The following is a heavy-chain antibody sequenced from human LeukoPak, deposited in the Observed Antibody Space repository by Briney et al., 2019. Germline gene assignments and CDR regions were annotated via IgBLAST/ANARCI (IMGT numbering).Heavy chain of an antibody. V-gene: IGHV1-2*02. CDR1: GYTFTGYY. Sequence: GASVKVSCKASGYTFTGYYMHWVRQAPGQGLEWMGWINPNSGGTNYAQKFQGRVTMTSDTSITTAYMELSSLKSDDTAMYYCVRIYRGPDYWGQGTLVTVSS. CDR3: VRIYRGPDY. J-gene: IGHJ4*02. CDR2: INPNSGGT. D-gene: IGHD3-16*02.